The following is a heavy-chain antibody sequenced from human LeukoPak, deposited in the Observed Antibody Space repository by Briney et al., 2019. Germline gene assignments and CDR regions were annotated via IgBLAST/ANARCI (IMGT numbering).Heavy chain of an antibody. J-gene: IGHJ4*02. CDR3: ARLLGPYCSSTSCYEYFDY. V-gene: IGHV5-51*01. Sequence: PGESLKISCKGSGYSFTSYWSGWVRQMPGKGLEWMGIIYPGDSDTRYSPSFQGQVTISADKSISTAYLQWSSLKASDTAMYYCARLLGPYCSSTSCYEYFDYWGQGTLVTVSS. CDR1: GYSFTSYW. D-gene: IGHD2-2*01. CDR2: IYPGDSDT.